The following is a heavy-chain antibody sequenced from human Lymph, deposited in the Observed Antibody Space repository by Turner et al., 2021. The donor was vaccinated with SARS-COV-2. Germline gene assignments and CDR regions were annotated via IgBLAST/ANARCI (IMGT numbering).Heavy chain of an antibody. CDR1: CFTFSSYG. V-gene: IGHV3-33*01. D-gene: IGHD3-22*01. CDR2: IWYDESNK. J-gene: IGHJ1*01. CDR3: AREAGYYDSSGRKGLEH. Sequence: QVQLVSSGGGVVQAGWSLIPSSAAACFTFSSYGMHRVRPAPGEGLEGVAVIWYDESNKYYADDVKSRFTTSRENSKNTLYLQMNSLRAEEKTVYYCAREAGYYDSSGRKGLEHWGQGTLVTVSS.